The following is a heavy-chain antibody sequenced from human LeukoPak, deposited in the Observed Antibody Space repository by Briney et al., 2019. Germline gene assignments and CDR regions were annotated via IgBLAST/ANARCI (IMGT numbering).Heavy chain of an antibody. CDR1: GFPFSSYA. V-gene: IGHV3-64*01. CDR3: ARALSSGSYYVAFDI. D-gene: IGHD1-26*01. CDR2: ISSNGGST. J-gene: IGHJ3*02. Sequence: GGPLRLSCAPSGFPFSSYAMHWVRQAPGKGLEYVSAISSNGGSTYYANSVKGRFTISRDNSKNTLYLQMGSLRAEDMAVYYCARALSSGSYYVAFDIWGQGTMVTVSS.